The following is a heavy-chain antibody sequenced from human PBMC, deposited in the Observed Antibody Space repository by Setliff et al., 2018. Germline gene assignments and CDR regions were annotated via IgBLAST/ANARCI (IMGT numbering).Heavy chain of an antibody. CDR3: ARLVRYCTRTSCQRNPGAEY. D-gene: IGHD2-2*01. V-gene: IGHV1-18*01. Sequence: GASVKVSCKPSGYTFTNYGITWVRQAPGQGLEWMGGINNYSFKTNYPQKFLGRVTVTTDTSTGTAYMELGSLTSDDTAIYYWARLVRYCTRTSCQRNPGAEYWGQGTLVTVSS. CDR2: INNYSFKT. J-gene: IGHJ4*02. CDR1: GYTFTNYG.